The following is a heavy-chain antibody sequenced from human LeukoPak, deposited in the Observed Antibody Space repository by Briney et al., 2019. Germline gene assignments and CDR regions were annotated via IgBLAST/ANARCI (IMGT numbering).Heavy chain of an antibody. CDR1: VYTFTIHY. Sequence: ASMKVSFKASVYTFTIHYINWLRQPPGQGLEWMGIINPNSGSTDYAQKFRGRVILTRDTSTSTFYMELSSLRSEDTAVYYCARSEYYGSGSFDYWGQGTLVTVSS. CDR3: ARSEYYGSGSFDY. D-gene: IGHD3-10*01. J-gene: IGHJ4*02. CDR2: INPNSGST. V-gene: IGHV1-46*01.